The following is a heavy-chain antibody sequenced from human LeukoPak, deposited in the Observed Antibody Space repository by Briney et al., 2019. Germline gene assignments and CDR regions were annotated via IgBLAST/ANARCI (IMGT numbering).Heavy chain of an antibody. D-gene: IGHD3-10*01. CDR2: INHSGST. Sequence: SETLSLTCAVYGGSFSGYYWSWIRQPPGKGLEWIGEINHSGSTNYNPSLKSRVTVSVDTSKNQFSLKLSSVTAADTAVYYCARGGRVGVGYYGSGSYYYNYWGQGTLVTVSS. V-gene: IGHV4-34*01. CDR1: GGSFSGYY. J-gene: IGHJ4*02. CDR3: ARGGRVGVGYYGSGSYYYNY.